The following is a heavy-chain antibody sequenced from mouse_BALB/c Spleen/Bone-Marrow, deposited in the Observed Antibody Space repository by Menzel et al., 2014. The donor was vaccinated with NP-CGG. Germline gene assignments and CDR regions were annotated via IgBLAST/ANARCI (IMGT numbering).Heavy chain of an antibody. CDR1: GYTFTDYI. V-gene: IGHV1-62-2*01. CDR2: FYPGSGSI. CDR3: ARHEDLDIRRRLSAMEY. J-gene: IGHJ4*01. D-gene: IGHD2-12*01. Sequence: VQLQQSGAELVKPGTSVNLTCKASGYTFTDYIIHWVKQRSGQGLEWIGWFYPGSGSIKYNEKFKDKATLTADKSSNTVYMELSRVTSEDSAVYFCARHEDLDIRRRLSAMEYWGQGTSVTVSS.